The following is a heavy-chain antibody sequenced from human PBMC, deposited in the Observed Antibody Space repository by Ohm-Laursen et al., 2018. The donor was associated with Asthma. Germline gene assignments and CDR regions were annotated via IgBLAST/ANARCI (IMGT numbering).Heavy chain of an antibody. CDR3: ARDVMEWYLPAFDF. Sequence: SLRLSCSASGFTFRSYAMHWVRQAPGKGLEWVAVGGSYYDGGLKYYADSVNGRFTVSRDDSKNTLYLQMNSLRPDDTAVYYCARDVMEWYLPAFDFWGQGTLITVSS. CDR1: GFTFRSYA. J-gene: IGHJ4*02. V-gene: IGHV3-30-3*01. D-gene: IGHD3-3*01. CDR2: GGSYYDGGLK.